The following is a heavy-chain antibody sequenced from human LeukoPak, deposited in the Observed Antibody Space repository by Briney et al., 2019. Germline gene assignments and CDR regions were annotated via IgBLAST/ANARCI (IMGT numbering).Heavy chain of an antibody. D-gene: IGHD3-22*01. CDR2: IRSKAYGGTT. V-gene: IGHV3-49*04. J-gene: IGHJ3*02. CDR1: GFTFGGYV. CDR3: TRRYNYDSSGYYYVRDAFDI. Sequence: PGRSLRLSCTASGFTFGGYVMSWVRQAPGNGLEWVGFIRSKAYGGTTKNAASVKGRFTISRDDSRSIAYLQMNSLKTEDTAVYYCTRRYNYDSSGYYYVRDAFDIWGQGTMVTVSS.